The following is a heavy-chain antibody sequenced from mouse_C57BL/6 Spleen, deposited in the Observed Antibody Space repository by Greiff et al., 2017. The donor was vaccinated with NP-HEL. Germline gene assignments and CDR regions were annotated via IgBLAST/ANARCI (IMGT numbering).Heavy chain of an antibody. Sequence: VQLQQSGAELVRPGASVTLSCKASGYTFTDYEMHWVKQTPVHGLEWIGAIDPETGGTAYNQKFKGKAILTADKSSSTAYMELRSLTSEDSAVYYCTRITTVVGDWYFDVWGTGTTVTVSS. CDR3: TRITTVVGDWYFDV. CDR1: GYTFTDYE. J-gene: IGHJ1*03. D-gene: IGHD1-1*01. V-gene: IGHV1-15*01. CDR2: IDPETGGT.